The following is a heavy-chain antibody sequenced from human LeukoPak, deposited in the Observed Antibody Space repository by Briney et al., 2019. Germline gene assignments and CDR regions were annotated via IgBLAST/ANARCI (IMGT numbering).Heavy chain of an antibody. D-gene: IGHD4-23*01. CDR1: GFTFSDYY. Sequence: GGSLRLSCAASGFTFSDYYMSWIRQAPGKGLEWVSSIFPSGGEIHYADSVRGRFTISRDNSKSTLSLQMNSLRSDDTAIYYCARDQAVVTPYYRFDPWGQGTLVTVSS. J-gene: IGHJ5*02. CDR3: ARDQAVVTPYYRFDP. V-gene: IGHV3-11*01. CDR2: IFPSGGEI.